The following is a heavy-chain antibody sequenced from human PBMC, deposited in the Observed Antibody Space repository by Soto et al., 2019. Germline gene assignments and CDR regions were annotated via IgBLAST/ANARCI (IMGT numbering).Heavy chain of an antibody. CDR3: AKGGRRWLVTSDFNY. V-gene: IGHV3-30*18. D-gene: IGHD6-19*01. CDR2: VSHDGRNT. CDR1: GFTFSDYA. J-gene: IGHJ4*02. Sequence: VQLVESGGGVVQPGRSLRLSCAASGFTFSDYAMHWVRQAPGKGLEWVAVVSHDGRNTHYADSVKGRFTISRDSSKNTGSVEMAGLRAEDAAVYYCAKGGRRWLVTSDFNYWGQGALVTVSS.